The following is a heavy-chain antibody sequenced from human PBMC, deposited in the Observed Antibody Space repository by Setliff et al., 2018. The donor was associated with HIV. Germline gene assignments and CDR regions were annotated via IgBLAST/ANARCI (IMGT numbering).Heavy chain of an antibody. J-gene: IGHJ6*03. Sequence: ETLSLTCTVSGGSISRSSYYWGWIRQPPGKGLEWVSGVSPGGGSTSYADSVKGRFTIFRDNSKNTLYLQMNTLEAEDTAVYYCAKEVGSSYFYYMDVWGKGTTVTVSS. CDR3: AKEVGSSYFYYMDV. V-gene: IGHV3-23*01. CDR2: VSPGGGST. D-gene: IGHD6-13*01. CDR1: GGSISRSSYY.